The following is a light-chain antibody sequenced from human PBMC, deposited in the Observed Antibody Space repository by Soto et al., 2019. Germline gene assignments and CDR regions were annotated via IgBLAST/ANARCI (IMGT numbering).Light chain of an antibody. V-gene: IGKV1-33*01. Sequence: DIQMTQSHSSLSASVGDRVTITCQASHDIIKYLNWYQQKPGKAPKLLIYDASNLETGAPSRFSGSGSGTDFTFTISSLHPEDLATYYCQQYGSVPLTFGGGTKVEIK. J-gene: IGKJ4*01. CDR2: DAS. CDR3: QQYGSVPLT. CDR1: HDIIKY.